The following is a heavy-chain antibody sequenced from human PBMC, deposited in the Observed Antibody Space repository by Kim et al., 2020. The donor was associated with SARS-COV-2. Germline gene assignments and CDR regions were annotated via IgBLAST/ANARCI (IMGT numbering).Heavy chain of an antibody. J-gene: IGHJ4*02. V-gene: IGHV3-49*02. Sequence: TDYDASVKGRFTISGDDSKSVAYLKMNSLKTEDTAVYYCATQVRSLYFFDYWGQGTLVTVSS. CDR3: ATQVRSLYFFDY. D-gene: IGHD3-3*01. CDR2: T.